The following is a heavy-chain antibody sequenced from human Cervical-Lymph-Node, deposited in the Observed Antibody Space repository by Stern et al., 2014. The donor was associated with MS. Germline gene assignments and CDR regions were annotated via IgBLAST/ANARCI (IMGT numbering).Heavy chain of an antibody. CDR3: ASGTRSSWYFDF. CDR1: GGTFSSDD. CDR2: IIPIFETA. J-gene: IGHJ4*02. Sequence: QVQLVQSGAEVKKPGSSMKVSCKASGGTFSSDDIGWVRQAPGQGLEWMGGIIPIFETANYAQKFQGRVTITADQSTKTAYLELRSLTSGDTAMYFCASGTRSSWYFDFWGQGTLVTVST. V-gene: IGHV1-69*01. D-gene: IGHD6-13*01.